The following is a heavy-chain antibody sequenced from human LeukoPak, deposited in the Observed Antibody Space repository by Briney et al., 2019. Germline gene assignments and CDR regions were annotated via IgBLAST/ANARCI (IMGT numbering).Heavy chain of an antibody. CDR2: ISSSSSYI. CDR3: ASFYYYDILTGPYADGMDV. D-gene: IGHD3-9*01. CDR1: GFTFSSYS. J-gene: IGHJ6*02. V-gene: IGHV3-21*01. Sequence: GGSLRLSCAASGFTFSSYSMNWVRQAPGKGLEWVSSISSSSSYIYYADPVKGRFTISRDNAKNSLYLQMNSLRAEDTAVYYCASFYYYDILTGPYADGMDVWGQGTTVTVSS.